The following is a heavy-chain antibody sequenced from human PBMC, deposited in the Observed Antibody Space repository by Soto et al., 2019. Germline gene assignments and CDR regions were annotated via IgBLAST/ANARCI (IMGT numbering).Heavy chain of an antibody. CDR3: ARGNWNYYYGFDV. J-gene: IGHJ6*02. CDR2: IKPDGSKQ. D-gene: IGHD1-20*01. V-gene: IGHV3-7*01. CDR1: EFTFDKYY. Sequence: GGSLRLSCAASEFTFDKYYMTWVRQAPGKGPEWVANIKPDGSKQYYVDSVKGRFTISRDNANNSLYLQMNSLRAEDTAVYFCARGNWNYYYGFDVWGQGTTVTVSS.